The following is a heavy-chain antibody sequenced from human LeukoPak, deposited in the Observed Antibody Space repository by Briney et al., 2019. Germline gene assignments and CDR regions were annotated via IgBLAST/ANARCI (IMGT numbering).Heavy chain of an antibody. Sequence: GGSLRLSCAASGFTFSSYAMSWVRQAPGKGLEWVSAISGSGGSTYYADSVKGRFTTSRDNSKNTLYLQMNSLRAEDTAVYYCAKPVLGTFGVVITLYYFDYWGQGTLVTVSS. CDR1: GFTFSSYA. CDR2: ISGSGGST. J-gene: IGHJ4*02. D-gene: IGHD3-3*01. CDR3: AKPVLGTFGVVITLYYFDY. V-gene: IGHV3-23*01.